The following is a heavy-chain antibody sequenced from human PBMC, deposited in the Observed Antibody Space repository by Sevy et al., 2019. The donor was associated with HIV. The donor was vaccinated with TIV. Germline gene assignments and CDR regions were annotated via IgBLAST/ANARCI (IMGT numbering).Heavy chain of an antibody. CDR2: IRSKANSYAT. D-gene: IGHD6-13*01. CDR1: GFTFSGSA. Sequence: RGSLRLSCAASGFTFSGSAMHWVRQASGKGLEWVGRIRSKANSYATAYAASVKGRFTISRDDSKNTAYLQMKSLKTEATAVYYCTRGSSWYNWFDPWGQGTLVTVSS. V-gene: IGHV3-73*01. J-gene: IGHJ5*02. CDR3: TRGSSWYNWFDP.